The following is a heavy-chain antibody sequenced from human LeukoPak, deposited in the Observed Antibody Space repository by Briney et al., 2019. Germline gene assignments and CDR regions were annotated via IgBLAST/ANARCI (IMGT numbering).Heavy chain of an antibody. CDR3: AREPLSIMTTVTTEGAFDI. J-gene: IGHJ3*02. CDR1: GFTLSDYY. Sequence: KSGGSLRLSCAASGFTLSDYYMSWIRQAPGKGLEWVSYISSSGSTIYYADSVKGRFTISRDNAKNSLYLQMNSLRAEDTAVYYCAREPLSIMTTVTTEGAFDIWGQGTMVTVSS. V-gene: IGHV3-11*04. D-gene: IGHD4-17*01. CDR2: ISSSGSTI.